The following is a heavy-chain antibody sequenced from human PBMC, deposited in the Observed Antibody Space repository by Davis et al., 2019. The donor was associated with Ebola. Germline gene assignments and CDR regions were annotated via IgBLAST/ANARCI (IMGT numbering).Heavy chain of an antibody. D-gene: IGHD3-10*01. V-gene: IGHV4-39*07. CDR1: GGSISSSSYY. J-gene: IGHJ4*02. CDR2: IYYSGST. Sequence: SETLSLSCTVSGGSISSSSYYWGWIRQPPGKGLEWIGSIYYSGSTNYNPSLKSRVTISVDTSKNQFSLKLSSVTAADTAVYYCARSGLLWFGDCFDYWGQGTLVTVSS. CDR3: ARSGLLWFGDCFDY.